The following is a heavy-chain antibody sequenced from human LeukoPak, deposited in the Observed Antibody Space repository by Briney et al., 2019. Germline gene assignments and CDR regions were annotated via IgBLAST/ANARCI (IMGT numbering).Heavy chain of an antibody. CDR2: ISAYNGNT. CDR3: AREGHWRLGELSGDY. Sequence: GASVKVSCKASGYTFASYGISWVRQAPGQGLEWMGWISAYNGNTNYAQKLQGRVTMTTDTSTSTAYMELRSLRSDDTAVYYCAREGHWRLGELSGDYWGQGTLVTVSS. J-gene: IGHJ4*02. V-gene: IGHV1-18*01. D-gene: IGHD3-16*02. CDR1: GYTFASYG.